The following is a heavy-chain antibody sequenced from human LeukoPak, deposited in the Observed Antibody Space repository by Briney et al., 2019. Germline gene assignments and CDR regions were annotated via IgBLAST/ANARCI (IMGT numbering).Heavy chain of an antibody. V-gene: IGHV1-18*01. CDR1: GYTFTSYG. CDR3: ARVDRSPDIVVVPAAIIRPGAFDI. J-gene: IGHJ3*02. CDR2: ISASNGNT. D-gene: IGHD2-2*01. Sequence: EASVKVSCKASGYTFTSYGISWVRQAPGQGLERMGWISASNGNTNYAQKLQGRVTMTTDTSTSTAYMELRSLRSDDTAVYYCARVDRSPDIVVVPAAIIRPGAFDIWGQGTMVTVSS.